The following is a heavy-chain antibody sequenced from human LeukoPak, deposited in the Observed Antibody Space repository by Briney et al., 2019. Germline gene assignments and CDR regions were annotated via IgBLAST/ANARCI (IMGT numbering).Heavy chain of an antibody. CDR2: INPNSGGT. J-gene: IGHJ1*01. Sequence: ASVRVSSMAPGYTSTGYYIHWVRPAPGQGLEWMGWINPNSGGTNYAQKFQGRVTMTRDTSISTAYMELSRLRSDDTAVYYCAREDLNYYDSSGSEYFQHWGQGNRVTLSS. CDR1: GYTSTGYY. D-gene: IGHD3-22*01. V-gene: IGHV1-2*02. CDR3: AREDLNYYDSSGSEYFQH.